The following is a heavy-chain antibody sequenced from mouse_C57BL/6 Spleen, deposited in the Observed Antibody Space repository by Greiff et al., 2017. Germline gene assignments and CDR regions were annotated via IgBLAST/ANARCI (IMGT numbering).Heavy chain of an antibody. CDR1: GYTFTDYE. J-gene: IGHJ4*01. CDR3: TRNYFYAMDY. CDR2: IDPETGGT. Sequence: VQRVESGAELVRPGASVTLSCKASGYTFTDYEMHWVKQTPVHGLEWIGAIDPETGGTAYNQKFKGKAILTADKSSSTAYMELRSLTSEDSAVYYCTRNYFYAMDYWGQGTSVTVSS. D-gene: IGHD1-1*01. V-gene: IGHV1-15*01.